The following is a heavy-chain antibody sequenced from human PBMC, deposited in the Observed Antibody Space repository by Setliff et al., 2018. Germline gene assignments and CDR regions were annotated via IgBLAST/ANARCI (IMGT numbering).Heavy chain of an antibody. CDR2: IYTNGGT. Sequence: KSSETLSLTCSVSGASISSGNDFWNWIRQPAGKGLEWIGNIYTNGGTDYSPPLRSRVTISLGTSKNQFSLQLTSVTAADTAVYYCARPAVGVTSGFDYWGPGTLVTVSS. D-gene: IGHD1-26*01. CDR1: GASISSGNDF. J-gene: IGHJ4*02. V-gene: IGHV4-61*09. CDR3: ARPAVGVTSGFDY.